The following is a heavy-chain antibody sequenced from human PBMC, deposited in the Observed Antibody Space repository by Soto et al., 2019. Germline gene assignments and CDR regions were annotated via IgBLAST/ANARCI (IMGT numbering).Heavy chain of an antibody. CDR2: ISSSSSYI. D-gene: IGHD6-13*01. Sequence: PGESRRISCAASGFTFSSYSMNWVRQAPGKRMKWLSSISSSSSYIYYADSVKGRFTISRDNAKNSLYLQMNSLRAEDTAVYYCARSFPYSSSWYLMENYCYYCIVVWDQETMLTVSS. J-gene: IGHJ6*02. CDR1: GFTFSSYS. V-gene: IGHV3-21*01. CDR3: ARSFPYSSSWYLMENYCYYCIVV.